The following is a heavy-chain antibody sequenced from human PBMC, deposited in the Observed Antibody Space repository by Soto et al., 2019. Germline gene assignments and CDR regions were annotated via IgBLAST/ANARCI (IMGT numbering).Heavy chain of an antibody. V-gene: IGHV4-4*07. CDR3: ASEQSLLRGGWFDP. CDR1: GGSISSYY. Sequence: QVQLQESGPGLVKPSETLSLTCTVSGGSISSYYWSWIRQPAGKGLEWIGRIYTSGSTNYNPSLKIRVTMSVDTSKNQFSLRLSSVTAADTAVYYCASEQSLLRGGWFDPWGQGTLVTVSS. J-gene: IGHJ5*02. CDR2: IYTSGST. D-gene: IGHD3-22*01.